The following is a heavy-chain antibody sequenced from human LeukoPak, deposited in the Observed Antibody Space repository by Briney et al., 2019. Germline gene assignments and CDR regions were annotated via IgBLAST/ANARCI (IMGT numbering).Heavy chain of an antibody. CDR2: IYSGGST. D-gene: IGHD6-6*01. CDR3: ARDSIAARRGGFDY. J-gene: IGHJ4*02. CDR1: GFTVSSNY. Sequence: QPGGSLRLSCAASGFTVSSNYMSWVRQAPGKGLEWVSVIYSGGSTYYADSVKGRFTISRDNSRNTLYLQMNSLRAEDTAVYYCARDSIAARRGGFDYWGQGTLVTVSS. V-gene: IGHV3-66*01.